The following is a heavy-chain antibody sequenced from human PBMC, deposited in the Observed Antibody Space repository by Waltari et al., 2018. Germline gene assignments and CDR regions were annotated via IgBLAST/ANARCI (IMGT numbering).Heavy chain of an antibody. D-gene: IGHD6-19*01. CDR1: GYSISSGYF. J-gene: IGHJ5*02. CDR2: IHHSGST. V-gene: IGHV4-38-2*01. Sequence: QVQLQESGPGLVKPSETLSLTCAVSGYSISSGYFWGWIRQPPGKGLEWIGSIHHSGSTYYNPSLKSRVTILVDTSKNQFSLKLSSVTAADTAVYYCARSSSGWHLLFGPWGQGTLVTVSS. CDR3: ARSSSGWHLLFGP.